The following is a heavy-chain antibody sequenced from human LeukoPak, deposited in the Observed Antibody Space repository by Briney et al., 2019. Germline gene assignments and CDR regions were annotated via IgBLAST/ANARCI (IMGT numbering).Heavy chain of an antibody. J-gene: IGHJ4*01. Sequence: GRSLRLSCAASGFTFDDYAMHWVRQAPGKGLEWVSGISWNSGSIGYADSVKGRFTISRDNAKNSLYLQMSSLRVEDTAVYYCATDLGWNDFPPDYWGQGILVAVSS. D-gene: IGHD1-1*01. CDR3: ATDLGWNDFPPDY. V-gene: IGHV3-9*01. CDR2: ISWNSGSI. CDR1: GFTFDDYA.